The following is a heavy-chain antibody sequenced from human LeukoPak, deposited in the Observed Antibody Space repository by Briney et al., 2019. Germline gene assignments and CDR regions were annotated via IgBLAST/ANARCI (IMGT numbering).Heavy chain of an antibody. D-gene: IGHD3-10*02. V-gene: IGHV3-48*04. Sequence: QPGGSLRLSCAASGLSFLSYSMNWVRQAPGKGLEWVSYISSSGSTIYYADSVKGRFTISRDNAKNSLYLQMNSLRAEDTAVYYCAELGITMIGGVWGKGTTVTISS. CDR1: GLSFLSYS. CDR2: ISSSGSTI. CDR3: AELGITMIGGV. J-gene: IGHJ6*04.